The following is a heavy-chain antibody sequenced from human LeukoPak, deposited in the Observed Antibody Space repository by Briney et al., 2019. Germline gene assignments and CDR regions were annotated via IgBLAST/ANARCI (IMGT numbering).Heavy chain of an antibody. J-gene: IGHJ3*02. Sequence: ASVKVSCKASGYTFTGYYMHWVRQAPGQGLEWMGWINPNSGGTNYAQKFQGRVTMTRDTSISTAYMELSRLRSDDTAVYYCARDLPPYDFWSGYYPGDAFDIWGQGTMVTVSS. CDR1: GYTFTGYY. CDR2: INPNSGGT. CDR3: ARDLPPYDFWSGYYPGDAFDI. V-gene: IGHV1-2*02. D-gene: IGHD3-3*01.